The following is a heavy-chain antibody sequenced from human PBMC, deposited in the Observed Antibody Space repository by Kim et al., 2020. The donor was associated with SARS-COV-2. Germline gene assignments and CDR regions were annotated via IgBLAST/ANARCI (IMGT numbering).Heavy chain of an antibody. CDR3: ARDGHGMDV. J-gene: IGHJ6*02. CDR2: SYI. Sequence: SYIYYADSVKGRFTISRDNAKNSLYLQMNSLGAEDTAVYYCARDGHGMDVWGQGTTVTVSS. V-gene: IGHV3-21*01.